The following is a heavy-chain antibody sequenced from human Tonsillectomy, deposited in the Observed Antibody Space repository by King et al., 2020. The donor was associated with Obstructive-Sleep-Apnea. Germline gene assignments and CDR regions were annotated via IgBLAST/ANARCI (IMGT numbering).Heavy chain of an antibody. V-gene: IGHV4-31*03. CDR1: GGSISSGGYY. CDR3: ARENLGGRMTDY. Sequence: QLQESGPGLVKPSQTLSLTCTVSGGSISSGGYYWSWIRQHPGKGLEWIGYSYYSGSTYYNPSLKSRVTISVDTSKNQFSLKLSSVTAADTAVYYCARENLGGRMTDYWGQGTLVTVSS. J-gene: IGHJ4*02. CDR2: SYYSGST.